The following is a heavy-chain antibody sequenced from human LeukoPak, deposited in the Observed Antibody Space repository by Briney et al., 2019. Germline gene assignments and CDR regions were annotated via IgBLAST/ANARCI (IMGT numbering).Heavy chain of an antibody. CDR1: GGSISSSSYY. V-gene: IGHV4-39*01. CDR2: IYYSGST. D-gene: IGHD3/OR15-3a*01. CDR3: ARMDWFLYYFDY. J-gene: IGHJ4*02. Sequence: KPSETLSLTCTVSGGSISSSSYYWGWIRQPPGKGLEWIGSIYYSGSTYYNPSLKSRVTISVDTSKNQFSLKLSSVTAADTAVYYCARMDWFLYYFDYWGQGTLVTVSS.